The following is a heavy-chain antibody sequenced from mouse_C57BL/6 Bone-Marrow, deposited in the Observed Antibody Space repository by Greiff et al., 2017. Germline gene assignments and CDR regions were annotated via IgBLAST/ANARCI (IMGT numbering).Heavy chain of an antibody. CDR2: IYPGSGST. D-gene: IGHD4-1*01. Sequence: QVQLQQSGAELVKPGASVKMSCKASGYTFTSYWITWVKQRPGQGLEWIGDIYPGSGSTNYNEKFKSKATLTVDTSSSTAYMQLSSLTSEDSAVYYCARERNWDLYYYAMDYWGQGTSVTVSS. CDR3: ARERNWDLYYYAMDY. J-gene: IGHJ4*01. CDR1: GYTFTSYW. V-gene: IGHV1-55*01.